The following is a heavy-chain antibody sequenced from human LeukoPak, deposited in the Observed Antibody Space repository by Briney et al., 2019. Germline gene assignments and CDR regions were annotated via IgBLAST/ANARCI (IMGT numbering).Heavy chain of an antibody. D-gene: IGHD7-27*01. Sequence: GGSLRLSCAASGFTFSSYSMNWVRQAPGKGLEWVSSISSSSSYIYYADSVKGRFTISRDNAKNTLYLQMNSLRAEDTAVYYCATSLGPLTEYWGQGTLVTVST. J-gene: IGHJ4*02. CDR1: GFTFSSYS. V-gene: IGHV3-21*01. CDR2: ISSSSSYI. CDR3: ATSLGPLTEY.